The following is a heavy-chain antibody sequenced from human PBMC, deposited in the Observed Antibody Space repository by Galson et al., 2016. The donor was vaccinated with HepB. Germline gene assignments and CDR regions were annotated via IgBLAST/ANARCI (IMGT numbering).Heavy chain of an antibody. V-gene: IGHV1-69*13. J-gene: IGHJ5*02. D-gene: IGHD2-2*01. CDR2: IIPIFGTP. CDR1: GGTFSSYA. CDR3: ARGNREYQLGGNWFDP. Sequence: SVKVSCKASGGTFSSYAITWVRQAPGQGLERMGGIIPIFGTPNYAQKFQGRVTITADESTSTAYMELSSLRSEDTAVYYCARGNREYQLGGNWFDPWGQGTLVTVSS.